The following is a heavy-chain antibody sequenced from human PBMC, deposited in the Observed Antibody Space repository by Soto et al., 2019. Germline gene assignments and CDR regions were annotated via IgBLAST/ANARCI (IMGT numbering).Heavy chain of an antibody. CDR2: ISWNSGSI. CDR3: AKAQANYYGMDV. V-gene: IGHV3-9*01. Sequence: EVQLVESGGGLVQPGRSLRLSCAASGFTFDDYAMHWVRQAPGKGLEWVSGISWNSGSIGYADSVKGRFTISRDNAKYSLYLQMNSLRAEDTALYYCAKAQANYYGMDVWGQGTTVTVSS. CDR1: GFTFDDYA. J-gene: IGHJ6*02.